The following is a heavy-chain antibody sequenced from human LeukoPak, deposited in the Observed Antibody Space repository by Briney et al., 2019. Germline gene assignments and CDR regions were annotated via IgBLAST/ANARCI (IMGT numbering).Heavy chain of an antibody. CDR2: ISSSSSDI. CDR1: GFIFSSYS. V-gene: IGHV3-21*01. D-gene: IGHD3-22*01. J-gene: IGHJ4*02. CDR3: ARDADYYDSSGYYFDY. Sequence: GGSLRLSCAASGFIFSSYSMNWVRQAPGKGLEWVSSISSSSSDIYHADSVKGRFTISRDNAKNSLYLQMNSLRAEDTAVYYCARDADYYDSSGYYFDYWGQGTLVTVSS.